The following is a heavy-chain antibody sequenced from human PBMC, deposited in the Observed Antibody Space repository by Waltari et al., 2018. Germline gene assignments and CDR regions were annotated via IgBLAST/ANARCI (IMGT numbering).Heavy chain of an antibody. Sequence: QVQLVQSGAEVKKPGASVTVSCKASGYTFTSYAMQCVRQAPGQRLEWMGLINAGNGNTKYSQKFQGRVTITRDTSASTAYMELSSLRSEDTAVYYCARVVVSGEIAFDIWGQGTMVTVSS. CDR3: ARVVVSGEIAFDI. CDR2: INAGNGNT. D-gene: IGHD3-10*01. V-gene: IGHV1-3*01. J-gene: IGHJ3*02. CDR1: GYTFTSYA.